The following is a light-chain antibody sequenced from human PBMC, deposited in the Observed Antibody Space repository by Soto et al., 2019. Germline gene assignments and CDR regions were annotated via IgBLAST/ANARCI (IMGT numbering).Light chain of an antibody. J-gene: IGKJ3*01. V-gene: IGKV3-20*01. CDR2: GAS. Sequence: EIVMTQSPATLSVSPGERVTLSCRASQSVSSNLAWYQHKPGRSPRLLIYGASTRATGIPARFSGSGSGTDFTLTISRLEPEDFAVYYCHQYGNSPLPFGHRSNVAI. CDR1: QSVSSN. CDR3: HQYGNSPLP.